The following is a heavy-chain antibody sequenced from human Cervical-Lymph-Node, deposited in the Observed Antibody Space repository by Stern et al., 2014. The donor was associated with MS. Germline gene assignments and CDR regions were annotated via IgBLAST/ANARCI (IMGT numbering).Heavy chain of an antibody. Sequence: QVQLQESGPGPVKPSETLSLTCTVSGGSISSNYWSWIRQPPGKGLEWIGYLYYSGNTNYNPSLKSRVTTSVDTSKNQFSLSLSLVPAADTAVYYCARHGPPRRRDDSNHPNFDYWGPGTLVAVSS. CDR1: GGSISSNY. CDR2: LYYSGNT. V-gene: IGHV4-59*08. J-gene: IGHJ4*02. CDR3: ARHGPPRRRDDSNHPNFDY. D-gene: IGHD5-24*01.